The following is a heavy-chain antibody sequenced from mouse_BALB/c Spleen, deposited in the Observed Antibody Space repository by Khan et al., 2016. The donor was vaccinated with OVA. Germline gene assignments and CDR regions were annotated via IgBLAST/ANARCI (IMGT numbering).Heavy chain of an antibody. V-gene: IGHV1S137*01. CDR1: GYTFTDYA. J-gene: IGHJ2*01. CDR2: ISTYSGRT. Sequence: QVQLQQSGPELVRPGVSVKISCKGSGYTFTDYAMYWVKQSHAKSLEWIGLISTYSGRTNYNQKFKGKVTMTVDKSSSAAYMELARLTSEDSAIYYGASTAYDGYYDYWGQGTALTVSS. D-gene: IGHD2-3*01. CDR3: ASTAYDGYYDY.